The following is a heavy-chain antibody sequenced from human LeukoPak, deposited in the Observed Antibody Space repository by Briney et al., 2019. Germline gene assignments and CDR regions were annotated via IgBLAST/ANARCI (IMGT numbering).Heavy chain of an antibody. V-gene: IGHV3-23*01. CDR1: GFTFSSYA. CDR2: ISGSGGST. D-gene: IGHD2-2*01. CDR3: AREIVVVPAAYDAFDI. J-gene: IGHJ3*02. Sequence: GGSLRLSCAASGFTFSSYAMSWVRQAPGKGLEWVSAISGSGGSTYYADSVKGRFTISRDNAKNSLYLQMNSLRAEDTAVYYCAREIVVVPAAYDAFDIWGQGTMVTVSS.